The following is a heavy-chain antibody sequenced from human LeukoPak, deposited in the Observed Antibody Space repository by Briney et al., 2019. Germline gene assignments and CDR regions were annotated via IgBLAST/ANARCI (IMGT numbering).Heavy chain of an antibody. Sequence: SETLSLTCTVSGYSISSGYYWGWIRQPPGKGLEWSGSIYHSGGSYYNPSLKSRVTISVDTSKNQFSLQLSSVTAADTAVYYCARGLSLDAFDIWGQGTMVTVSS. J-gene: IGHJ3*02. V-gene: IGHV4-38-2*02. CDR1: GYSISSGYY. CDR3: ARGLSLDAFDI. CDR2: IYHSGGS.